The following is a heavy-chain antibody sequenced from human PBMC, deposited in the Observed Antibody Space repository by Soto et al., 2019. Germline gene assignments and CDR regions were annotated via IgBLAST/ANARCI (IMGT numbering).Heavy chain of an antibody. CDR1: GGSISSYY. Sequence: XXTLSLPCTVSGGSISSYYWRWILQPPGKGLEWIGYIYYSGSTNYNPSLKSRVTISVDTSKNQFSLKLSSVTAADTAVYYCARDSDPYQLSKHGMDVWGQGTTVTVSS. CDR2: IYYSGST. D-gene: IGHD2-2*01. J-gene: IGHJ6*02. CDR3: ARDSDPYQLSKHGMDV. V-gene: IGHV4-59*01.